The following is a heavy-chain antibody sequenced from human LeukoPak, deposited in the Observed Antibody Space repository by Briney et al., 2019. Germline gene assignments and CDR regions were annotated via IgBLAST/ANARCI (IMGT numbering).Heavy chain of an antibody. J-gene: IGHJ3*02. D-gene: IGHD6-13*01. CDR1: GFTFSSYW. CDR3: ARDFNSSSWYPEAFDI. V-gene: IGHV3-7*01. CDR2: IKQDGSEK. Sequence: GGSLRLSCAASGFTFSSYWMSWVRQAPGKGLEWVANIKQDGSEKYYVDSVKGRFTISRDNAKNSLYLQMNSLRAEDTAVYYCARDFNSSSWYPEAFDIWGQGTMVTVSS.